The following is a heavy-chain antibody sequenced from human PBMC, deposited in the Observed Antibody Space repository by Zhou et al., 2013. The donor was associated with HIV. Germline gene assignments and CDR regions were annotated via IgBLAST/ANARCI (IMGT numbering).Heavy chain of an antibody. D-gene: IGHD3-16*02. CDR1: GGTFSSYA. CDR3: AREKRDYIWGSYRKPMDWFDP. CDR2: IIPILGIA. V-gene: IGHV1-69*04. J-gene: IGHJ5*02. Sequence: QVQLVQSGAEVKKPGSSVKVSCKASGGTFSSYAISWVRQAPGQGLEWMGRIIPILGIANYAQKFQGRVTITADKSTSTAYMELSSLRSEDTAVYYCAREKRDYIWGSYRKPMDWFDPWGQGTLVTVSS.